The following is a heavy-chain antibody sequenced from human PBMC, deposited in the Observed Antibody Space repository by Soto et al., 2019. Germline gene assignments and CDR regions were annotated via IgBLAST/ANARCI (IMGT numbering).Heavy chain of an antibody. CDR2: ISSNGGTT. CDR1: GFTFSSYD. V-gene: IGHV3-64*01. Sequence: EVQLAESGGGMVQPGGSLRLSCVASGFTFSSYDMHWVRQAPGKGLEYVSSISSNGGTTYYGNSVKGRFTISRDSSKNTLYRQMGSLRAEDMAVYYCVRRVSGYYDYWGQGTLVTVSS. D-gene: IGHD1-26*01. CDR3: VRRVSGYYDY. J-gene: IGHJ4*02.